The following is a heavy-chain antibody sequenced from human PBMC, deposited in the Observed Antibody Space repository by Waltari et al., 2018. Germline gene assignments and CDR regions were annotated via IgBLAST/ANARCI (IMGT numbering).Heavy chain of an antibody. CDR3: ARVPYKDFWTGYFFFDL. D-gene: IGHD3-3*02. CDR2: VSGEGDTS. J-gene: IGHJ4*02. CDR1: GFRFSNYA. V-gene: IGHV3-23*04. Sequence: EVQLVESGGGSVQSGGSLRLSCEGSGFRFSNYAMSCVRQAPGKGLEWVSCVSGEGDTSYDADSVRGRFTVSRDNSKNTLSLQMNNLRAEDTATYYCARVPYKDFWTGYFFFDLWGQGTLVSVSS.